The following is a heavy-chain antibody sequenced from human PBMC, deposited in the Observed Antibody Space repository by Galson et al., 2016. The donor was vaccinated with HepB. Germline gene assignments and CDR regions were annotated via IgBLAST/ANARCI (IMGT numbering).Heavy chain of an antibody. V-gene: IGHV1-46*01. J-gene: IGHJ4*02. CDR1: GGTFRYYV. Sequence: SVKVSCKASGGTFRYYVFNWVRQAPGQGLEWMGIIYPSRGDANYAQNFQGRVTMTRDTSTSTVYMELSSLRSEDTVVYYCTRELEGGYFDYGGQGTLVTVSS. CDR3: TRELEGGYFDY. CDR2: IYPSRGDA. D-gene: IGHD2/OR15-2a*01.